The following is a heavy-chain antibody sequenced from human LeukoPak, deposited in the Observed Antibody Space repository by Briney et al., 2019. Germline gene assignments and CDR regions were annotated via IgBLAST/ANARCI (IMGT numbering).Heavy chain of an antibody. CDR1: GYTFTSYY. J-gene: IGHJ4*02. V-gene: IGHV1-46*01. D-gene: IGHD3-22*01. Sequence: ASVKVSCKASGYTFTSYYMHWVRQAPGQGLEWMGIINPSGGSTSYAQKFQGRVTMTRDTSTSTVYMELSSLRSEDTAVYYCASKLSREEEYYDSSGYLDYWGQGTLVTVSS. CDR2: INPSGGST. CDR3: ASKLSREEEYYDSSGYLDY.